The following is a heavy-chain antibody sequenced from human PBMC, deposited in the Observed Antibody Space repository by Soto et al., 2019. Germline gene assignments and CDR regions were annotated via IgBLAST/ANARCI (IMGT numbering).Heavy chain of an antibody. V-gene: IGHV1-69*13. Sequence: SVKVSCKASGGTFSSYAISWVRQAPGQGLEWMGGIIPIFGTANYAQKFQGRVTITADESTSTAYMELRSLRSDDTAVYYCARDERAYYDFWSPLSSFDYWGQGTLVTVS. CDR1: GGTFSSYA. CDR3: ARDERAYYDFWSPLSSFDY. J-gene: IGHJ4*02. D-gene: IGHD3-3*01. CDR2: IIPIFGTA.